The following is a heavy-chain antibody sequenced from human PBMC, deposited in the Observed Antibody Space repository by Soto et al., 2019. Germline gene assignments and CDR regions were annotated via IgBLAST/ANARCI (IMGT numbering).Heavy chain of an antibody. CDR2: INHSGST. J-gene: IGHJ6*02. V-gene: IGHV4-34*01. CDR3: ARGSTACYYYGMDV. Sequence: PSETLSLTCAVYGGSFSGYYWSWIRQPPGKGLEWIGEINHSGSTNYNPSLKSRVTISVDTSKNQFSLKLSSVTAADTAVYYCARGSTACYYYGMDVWGQGTTVTVSS. D-gene: IGHD2-2*01. CDR1: GGSFSGYY.